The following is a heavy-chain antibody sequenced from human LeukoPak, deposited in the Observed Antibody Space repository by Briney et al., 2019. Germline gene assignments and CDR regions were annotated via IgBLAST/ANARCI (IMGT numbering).Heavy chain of an antibody. CDR1: GFTFDDYA. CDR3: AKDSHCSGGSCYSWWYFDL. D-gene: IGHD2-15*01. J-gene: IGHJ2*01. Sequence: GGSLRLSCAASGFTFDDYAMHWVRQAPGKGLEWVSGISRNSGSIGYADSVKGRFTISRDNAKNSLYLQMNSLRAEDAALYYCAKDSHCSGGSCYSWWYFDLWGRGTLVTVSS. V-gene: IGHV3-9*01. CDR2: ISRNSGSI.